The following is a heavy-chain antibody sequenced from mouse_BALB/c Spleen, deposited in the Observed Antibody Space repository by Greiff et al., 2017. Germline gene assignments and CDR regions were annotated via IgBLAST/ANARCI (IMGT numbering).Heavy chain of an antibody. CDR3: ASVDGNYGGYFDY. CDR1: GFNIKDTY. CDR2: IDPANGTT. Sequence: VQLKESGAELVKPGASVKLSCTASGFNIKDTYMHWVKQRPEQGLEWIGRIDPANGTTKYDPKFQGKATITADTSSNTAYLQLSSLTSEDTAVYDCASVDGNYGGYFDYWGQGTTLTVSS. D-gene: IGHD2-1*01. V-gene: IGHV14-3*02. J-gene: IGHJ2*01.